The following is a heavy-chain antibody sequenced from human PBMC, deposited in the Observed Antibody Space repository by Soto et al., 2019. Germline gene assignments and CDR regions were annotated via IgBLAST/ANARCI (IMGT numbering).Heavy chain of an antibody. CDR3: AKAPGSGWLFDY. Sequence: EVQLLESGGGLVQPGGSLRLSCAASGFTFSSFAMSWVRQAPGKGLEWVSGISRSGGTTYYADSVKGRFTISRDNSKHTLYLQVNSLRAEDTAVYYCAKAPGSGWLFDYWGQGSLVTVSS. V-gene: IGHV3-23*01. D-gene: IGHD6-19*01. CDR1: GFTFSSFA. J-gene: IGHJ4*02. CDR2: ISRSGGTT.